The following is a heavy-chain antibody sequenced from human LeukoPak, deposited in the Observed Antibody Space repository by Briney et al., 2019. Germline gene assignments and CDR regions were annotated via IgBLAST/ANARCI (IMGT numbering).Heavy chain of an antibody. CDR3: ARQPRQQLVNPSADY. Sequence: PSETLSLTCAVYGGSFSGYYWSWIRQPPGKGLEWIGEINHSGSTNYNPSLKSRVTISVDTSKNQFSLKLSSVTAADTAVYYCARQPRQQLVNPSADYLGQGTLVTVSS. CDR2: INHSGST. J-gene: IGHJ4*02. D-gene: IGHD6-13*01. V-gene: IGHV4-34*01. CDR1: GGSFSGYY.